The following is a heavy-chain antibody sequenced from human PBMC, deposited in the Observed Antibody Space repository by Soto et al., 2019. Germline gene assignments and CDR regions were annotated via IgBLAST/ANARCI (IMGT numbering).Heavy chain of an antibody. Sequence: PSQTLSLTCAISVDSVSSNSAAWNWIRQSPSRGLEWLGRTYYRSKWYNDYAVSVKSRITINPDTSKNQFSLQLNSVTPEDTAVYYCARDLRRIAVGDYYYYGMDVWGQGTTVTVSS. CDR1: VDSVSSNSAA. D-gene: IGHD6-19*01. CDR2: TYYRSKWYN. CDR3: ARDLRRIAVGDYYYYGMDV. J-gene: IGHJ6*02. V-gene: IGHV6-1*01.